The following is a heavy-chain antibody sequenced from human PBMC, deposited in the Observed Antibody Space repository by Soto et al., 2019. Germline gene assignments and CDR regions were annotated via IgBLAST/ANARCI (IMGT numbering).Heavy chain of an antibody. CDR2: ISYDGSNK. J-gene: IGHJ6*02. V-gene: IGHV3-30-3*01. Sequence: QVQLVESGGGVVQPGRSLRLSCAASGFTFSSYAMHWVRQAPGKGLEWVAVISYDGSNKYYADSVKGRFTISRDNSKNTLDLQMNSLRAEDTAVYYCARAARGYYYYGMDVWGQGTTVTVSS. CDR3: ARAARGYYYYGMDV. CDR1: GFTFSSYA. D-gene: IGHD6-6*01.